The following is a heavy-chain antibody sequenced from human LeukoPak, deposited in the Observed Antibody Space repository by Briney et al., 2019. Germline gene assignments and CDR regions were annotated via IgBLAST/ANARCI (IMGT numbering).Heavy chain of an antibody. CDR1: GYTFTSYG. J-gene: IGHJ4*02. V-gene: IGHV1-18*01. D-gene: IGHD2-2*01. CDR3: ARVSDIVVVPAALGGDY. Sequence: GASVKVSCKASGYTFTSYGISWVRQAPGQGLEWMGWISAYNGNTNYAQKLQGRVTMTTDTSTSTAYMELRSLRSDDTAVYYCARVSDIVVVPAALGGDYWGQGTLVTVSS. CDR2: ISAYNGNT.